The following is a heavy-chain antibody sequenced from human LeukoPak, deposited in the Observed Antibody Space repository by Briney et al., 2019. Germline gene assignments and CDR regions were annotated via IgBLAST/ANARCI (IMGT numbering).Heavy chain of an antibody. CDR3: ARDLIVVVPAAIGGNWFDP. CDR2: ISAYNGNT. V-gene: IGHV1-18*01. Sequence: ASVKVSCKASGYTFTSYGISWVRQAPRQGLEWMGWISAYNGNTNYAQKLQGRVTMTTDISTSTAYMELRSLRSDDTAVYYCARDLIVVVPAAIGGNWFDPWGQGTLVTVSS. D-gene: IGHD2-2*02. J-gene: IGHJ5*02. CDR1: GYTFTSYG.